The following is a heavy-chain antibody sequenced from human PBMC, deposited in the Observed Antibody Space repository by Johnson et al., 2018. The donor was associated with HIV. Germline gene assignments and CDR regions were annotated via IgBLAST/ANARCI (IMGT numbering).Heavy chain of an antibody. J-gene: IGHJ3*02. CDR2: IYSGGST. Sequence: VQLMESGGNLVQPGGSLRLSCAASGFTCDDYAMHWVRQAPGKGLEWVSLIYSGGSTYYTDSVKGRFTISRDNSKNTLYLQVNSLRAEDTAIYYCAKSRAGGDYDAFDIWGQGTMVTVSS. D-gene: IGHD2-21*01. V-gene: IGHV3-23*03. CDR3: AKSRAGGDYDAFDI. CDR1: GFTCDDYA.